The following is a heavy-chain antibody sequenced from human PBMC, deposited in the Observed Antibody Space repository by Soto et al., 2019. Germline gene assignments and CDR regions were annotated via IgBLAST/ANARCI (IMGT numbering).Heavy chain of an antibody. D-gene: IGHD5-18*01. CDR3: ARVKYSPPYYCYYGMDV. J-gene: IGHJ6*02. V-gene: IGHV1-18*01. CDR2: ISAYNGNT. Sequence: QVQLVQSGAEVKKPGASVKVSCKASGYTFTSYGISWVRQAPGQGLEWMGWISAYNGNTNYAQKLQGRVTMTTDTSTSTAYMELRRLRSDDTAVYYCARVKYSPPYYCYYGMDVWGQGTTVTVSS. CDR1: GYTFTSYG.